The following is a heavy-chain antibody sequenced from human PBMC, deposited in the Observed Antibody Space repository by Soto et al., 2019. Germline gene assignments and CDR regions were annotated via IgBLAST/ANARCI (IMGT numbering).Heavy chain of an antibody. V-gene: IGHV3-23*01. J-gene: IGHJ4*02. CDR3: AKAGGTPTTDFDH. Sequence: EMQLLESGGGLVQPGGSLRLSCAASGFSFKHYAMSWVRQAPGKGLEWVSAVSGRGTDSFYTTSVKGRFTISRDNSNNTAYLQMGSLRAEDTAVYYCAKAGGTPTTDFDHLGQGTLVTVSS. CDR2: VSGRGTDS. D-gene: IGHD1-7*01. CDR1: GFSFKHYA.